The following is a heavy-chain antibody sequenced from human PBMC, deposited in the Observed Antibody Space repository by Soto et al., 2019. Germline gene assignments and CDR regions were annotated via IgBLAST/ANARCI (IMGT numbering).Heavy chain of an antibody. CDR2: ISYDGSNK. CDR3: AKGSRDSIAAAALSY. D-gene: IGHD6-13*01. V-gene: IGHV3-30*18. Sequence: QVQLVESGGGVVQPGRSLRLSCAASGFTFSSYGVHWVRQAPGKGLEWVAVISYDGSNKYYADSVKGRFTISRDNSKNTLYLQMNSLRAEDTAVYYCAKGSRDSIAAAALSYWGQGTLVTVSS. J-gene: IGHJ4*02. CDR1: GFTFSSYG.